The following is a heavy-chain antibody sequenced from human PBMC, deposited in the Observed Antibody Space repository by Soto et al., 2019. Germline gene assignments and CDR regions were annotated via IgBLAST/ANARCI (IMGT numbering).Heavy chain of an antibody. Sequence: GGSLRLSCAASGFTFSSYWMTWFRQTPGKGLEWVANIKQDGSEKYYVDSVKGRFTISRDNAKNSLYLQMNSLRAEDTAVYYCARAGGTTVTGLWHFDSWGQGTLVTVSS. CDR3: ARAGGTTVTGLWHFDS. V-gene: IGHV3-7*03. CDR2: IKQDGSEK. CDR1: GFTFSSYW. D-gene: IGHD4-17*01. J-gene: IGHJ4*02.